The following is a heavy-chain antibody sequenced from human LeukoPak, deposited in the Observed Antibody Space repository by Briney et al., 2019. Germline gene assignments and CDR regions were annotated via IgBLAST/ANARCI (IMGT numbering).Heavy chain of an antibody. D-gene: IGHD5-18*01. Sequence: NASETLCLTCTVSGYSISSGSYWGWIRQPPGKGLEWIGSIYHSGSTYYNPSLKSRVTISVDTSKNQFSLKLSSVTAADTAVYYCARRGYSYGLDYWGQGTLVTFSS. V-gene: IGHV4-38-2*02. J-gene: IGHJ4*02. CDR2: IYHSGST. CDR3: ARRGYSYGLDY. CDR1: GYSISSGSY.